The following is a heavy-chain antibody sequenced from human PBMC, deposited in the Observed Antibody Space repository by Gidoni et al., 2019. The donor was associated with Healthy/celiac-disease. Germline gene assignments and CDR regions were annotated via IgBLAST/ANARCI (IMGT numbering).Heavy chain of an antibody. D-gene: IGHD3-3*01. J-gene: IGHJ6*02. CDR1: GGTFRSYA. CDR3: ARDREDDFWSGYPYYYYYGMDV. V-gene: IGHV1-69*01. Sequence: QVQLVQSGAEVKKPGSSVTVSCKASGGTFRSYAISWVRQAPGQGLEWMGGIIPIFGTANYAQKFQGRVTITADESTSTAYMELSSLRSEDTAVYYCARDREDDFWSGYPYYYYYGMDVWGQGTTVTVSS. CDR2: IIPIFGTA.